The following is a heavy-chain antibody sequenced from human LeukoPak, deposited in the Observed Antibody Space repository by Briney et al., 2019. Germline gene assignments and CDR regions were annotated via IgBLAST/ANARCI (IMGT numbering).Heavy chain of an antibody. V-gene: IGHV1-69*05. CDR1: GGTLSSYA. D-gene: IGHD6-13*01. J-gene: IGHJ6*03. Sequence: ASVKVSCKASGGTLSSYAISWVRQAPGQGLEWMGGIIPIFGTANYAQKFHGRVTITTDESTSTAYMELSSLRSEDTAVYYCARAQYSSSWTPYYYYMDVWGKGTTVTVSS. CDR2: IIPIFGTA. CDR3: ARAQYSSSWTPYYYYMDV.